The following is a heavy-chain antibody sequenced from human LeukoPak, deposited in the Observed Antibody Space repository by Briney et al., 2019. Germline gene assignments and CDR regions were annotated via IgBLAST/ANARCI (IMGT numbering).Heavy chain of an antibody. CDR1: GYTFTSYW. J-gene: IGHJ5*01. CDR2: IYPGDSDT. Sequence: GESLKISCKGSGYTFTSYWIGWVRQMPGKGLEWMGIIYPGDSDTRYSPSFQGQVTISADKSISTAYLHWSSLKASDTAMYYCARRACSSTSCYWFDSWGQGTLVTVSS. D-gene: IGHD2-2*01. CDR3: ARRACSSTSCYWFDS. V-gene: IGHV5-51*01.